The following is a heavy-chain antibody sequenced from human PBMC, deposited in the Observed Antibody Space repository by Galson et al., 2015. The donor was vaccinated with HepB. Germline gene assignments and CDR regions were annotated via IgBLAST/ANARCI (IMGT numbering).Heavy chain of an antibody. Sequence: SLRLSCAASGFTFSSYAMSWVRQAPGKGLEWVSAISGSGGSTYYADSVKGRFTISRDNSKNTLYLQMNSLRAEDTAVYYCAKDPGHYGDYLGWFDPWGQGTLVTVSS. J-gene: IGHJ5*02. CDR1: GFTFSSYA. D-gene: IGHD4-17*01. CDR3: AKDPGHYGDYLGWFDP. CDR2: ISGSGGST. V-gene: IGHV3-23*01.